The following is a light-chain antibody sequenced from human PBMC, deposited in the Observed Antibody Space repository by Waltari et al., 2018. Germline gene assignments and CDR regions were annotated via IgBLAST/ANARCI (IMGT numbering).Light chain of an antibody. CDR1: QTIDRRY. V-gene: IGKV3-20*01. CDR3: QYYGGSYT. CDR2: DAS. J-gene: IGKJ2*01. Sequence: EFVLTQSPDTLSLSPGNGATLSCRASQTIDRRYLAWYQQKPGQAPRLLLHDASSGATGVPERFSGRGSGTDFTLTINGLESEDFAVYYCQYYGGSYTFGQGTKLDIK.